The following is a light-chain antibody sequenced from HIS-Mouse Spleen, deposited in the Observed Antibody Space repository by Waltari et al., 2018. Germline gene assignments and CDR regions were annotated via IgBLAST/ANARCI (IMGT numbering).Light chain of an antibody. Sequence: QSALTQPASVSGSPGQSITISCTGNSSDVGRYNLVSWYQQHPGKAPKLMIYEGSKRPSGVSNRFSGSKSGNTASLTISGLQAEDEADYYCCSYAGSSTNWVFGGGTKLTVL. CDR1: SSDVGRYNL. V-gene: IGLV2-23*01. J-gene: IGLJ3*02. CDR3: CSYAGSSTNWV. CDR2: EGS.